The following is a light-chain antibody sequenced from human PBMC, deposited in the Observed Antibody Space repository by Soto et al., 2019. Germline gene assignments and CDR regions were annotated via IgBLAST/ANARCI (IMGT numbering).Light chain of an antibody. CDR2: GAS. Sequence: IVMTQSPATLSVSPGDRATLSCRASQSVSSNLAWYQQTPGQAPRLLIYGASTRATGIPARFSGSGSGTEFTLTISSLQSEDFAVYYCQQYTYWRTFGQGTKVEIK. J-gene: IGKJ1*01. CDR3: QQYTYWRT. V-gene: IGKV3-15*01. CDR1: QSVSSN.